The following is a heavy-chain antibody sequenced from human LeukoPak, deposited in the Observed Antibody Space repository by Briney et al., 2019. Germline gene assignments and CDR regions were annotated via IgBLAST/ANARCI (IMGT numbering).Heavy chain of an antibody. CDR3: ARTYYDFWSGYYTRSFDY. Sequence: ASVKVSCKASGYTFTSYYMHWVRQAPGQGLEWMGIINPSGGSTSYAQKFQGRVTMTRDMSTSTVYMELSSLRSEDTAVYYCARTYYDFWSGYYTRSFDYWGQGTLVTVSS. J-gene: IGHJ4*02. V-gene: IGHV1-46*01. CDR1: GYTFTSYY. CDR2: INPSGGST. D-gene: IGHD3-3*01.